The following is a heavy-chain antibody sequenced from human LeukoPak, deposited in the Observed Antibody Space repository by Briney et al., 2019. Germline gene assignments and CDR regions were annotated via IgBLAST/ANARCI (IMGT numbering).Heavy chain of an antibody. J-gene: IGHJ4*02. CDR1: GFTFSSYW. CDR2: INSDGSST. V-gene: IGHV3-74*01. D-gene: IGHD4-23*01. Sequence: PGGSLRLSCAASGFTFSSYWMHWVRQAPGKGLVWVSRINSDGSSTSYADSVKGRFTISRDNAKNTLYLQMNSLRAEDTAVYYCARAFYGGGGFDYWGQGTLVTVSS. CDR3: ARAFYGGGGFDY.